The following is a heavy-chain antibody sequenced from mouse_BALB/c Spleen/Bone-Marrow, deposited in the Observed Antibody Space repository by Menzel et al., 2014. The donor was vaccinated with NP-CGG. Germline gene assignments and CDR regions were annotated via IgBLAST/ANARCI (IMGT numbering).Heavy chain of an antibody. D-gene: IGHD3-1*01. CDR2: IYPGDGDT. CDR3: ARVGFSLDY. J-gene: IGHJ2*01. Sequence: VQLQQSGAELVRPGSSVKISCKASGYAFSTYWMNWVKQRPGQGLEWIGQIYPGDGDTNYNGKFKGKATLTADRSSSTASMQLSSLTSEDSAVYFCARVGFSLDYWGQGTTLTVSS. V-gene: IGHV1-80*01. CDR1: GYAFSTYW.